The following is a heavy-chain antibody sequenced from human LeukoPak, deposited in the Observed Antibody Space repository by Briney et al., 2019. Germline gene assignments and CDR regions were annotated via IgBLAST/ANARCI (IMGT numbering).Heavy chain of an antibody. CDR1: GDSVSSNSAA. Sequence: SQTLSLTCAISGDSVSSNSAAWNWIRQSPSRGLEWLGRTYYRSKWYNGYAVSVKSRITINPDTSKNQFSLQLNSVTPEDTAVYYCARWGRDYYDSSSDAFDIWGQGTMVTVSS. D-gene: IGHD3-22*01. CDR2: TYYRSKWYN. V-gene: IGHV6-1*01. CDR3: ARWGRDYYDSSSDAFDI. J-gene: IGHJ3*02.